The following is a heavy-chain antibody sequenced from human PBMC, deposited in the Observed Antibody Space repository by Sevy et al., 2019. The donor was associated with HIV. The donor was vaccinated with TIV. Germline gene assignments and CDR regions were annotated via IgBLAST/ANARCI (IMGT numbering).Heavy chain of an antibody. CDR3: AEGASIFQDYYYMDV. V-gene: IGHV4-61*01. Sequence: SETLSLTCTVSGGSVSSGSYYWSWIRQPPGKGLEWIGYIYYSGSTNYNPSLKSRVTISVDTSKNQFSLKLSSVTAADTAVYYCAEGASIFQDYYYMDVWGKGTMVTVSS. CDR1: GGSVSSGSYY. J-gene: IGHJ6*03. D-gene: IGHD3-3*01. CDR2: IYYSGST.